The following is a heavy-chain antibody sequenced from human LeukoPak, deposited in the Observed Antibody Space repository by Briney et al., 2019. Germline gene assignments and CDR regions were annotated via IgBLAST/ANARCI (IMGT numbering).Heavy chain of an antibody. V-gene: IGHV3-30-3*01. CDR2: ISYDGSNK. CDR3: AKEIIASFDP. CDR1: GFTFSSYA. J-gene: IGHJ5*02. Sequence: GGSLRLSCAASGFTFSSYAMHWVRQAPGKGLEWVAVISYDGSNKYYADSVKGRFTISRDNSKNTLYLQMNSLRAEDTAVYYCAKEIIASFDPWGQGTLVTVSS.